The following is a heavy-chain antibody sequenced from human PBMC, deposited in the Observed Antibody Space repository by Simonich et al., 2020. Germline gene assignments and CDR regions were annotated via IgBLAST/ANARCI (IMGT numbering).Heavy chain of an antibody. D-gene: IGHD3-22*01. CDR1: GFTFSSYA. CDR3: EKDLGERITMIVVVIDAFDI. CDR2: ISGSGGSA. J-gene: IGHJ3*02. Sequence: GGGLVQPGGSLRLSCAASGFTFSSYAMSWVREAPGKGLVWVSVISGSGGSAYYGDSGKGRFTISRDNSKNTLYLQMNSLRAEDRAVYYCEKDLGERITMIVVVIDAFDIWGQGTMVTVSS. V-gene: IGHV3-23*01.